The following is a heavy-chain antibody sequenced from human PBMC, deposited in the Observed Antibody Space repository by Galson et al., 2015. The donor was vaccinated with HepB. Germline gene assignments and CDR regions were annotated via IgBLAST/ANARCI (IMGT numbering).Heavy chain of an antibody. CDR2: ISYDGSNK. J-gene: IGHJ3*02. Sequence: SLRLSCAASGFTFSSYAMHWVRQAPGKGLEWVAVISYDGSNKYYADSVKGRFTISRDNSKNTLYLQMNSLRAEDTAVYYCARGGTYYYDSSGYYAFDIWGQGTMVTVSS. CDR3: ARGGTYYYDSSGYYAFDI. V-gene: IGHV3-30-3*01. CDR1: GFTFSSYA. D-gene: IGHD3-22*01.